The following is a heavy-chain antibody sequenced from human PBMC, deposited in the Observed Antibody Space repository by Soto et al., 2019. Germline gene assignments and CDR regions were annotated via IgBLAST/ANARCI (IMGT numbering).Heavy chain of an antibody. J-gene: IGHJ4*02. CDR3: TTDQEGYYDFWRDPVFDY. D-gene: IGHD3-3*01. CDR2: IKSKTDGGTT. CDR1: GFTFSNAW. V-gene: IGHV3-15*01. Sequence: GGSLRLSCAASGFTFSNAWMSWVRQAPGKGLEWVGRIKSKTDGGTTDYAAPVKGRFTISRDDSKNTLYLQMNSLKTEDTAVYYCTTDQEGYYDFWRDPVFDYWGQGTLVTVSS.